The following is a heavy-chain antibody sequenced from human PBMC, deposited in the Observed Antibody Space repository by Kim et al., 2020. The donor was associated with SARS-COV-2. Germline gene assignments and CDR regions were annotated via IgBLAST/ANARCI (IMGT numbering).Heavy chain of an antibody. CDR2: IYPGDSDT. V-gene: IGHV5-51*01. Sequence: GESLKISCKGSGYSFTSYWIGWVRQMPGKGLEWMGIIYPGDSDTRYSPSFQGQVTISADKSISTAYLQWSSLKASDTAMYYCARHWGGSSSYYYYGMDGWGQGTTVTVSS. D-gene: IGHD6-6*01. CDR3: ARHWGGSSSYYYYGMDG. CDR1: GYSFTSYW. J-gene: IGHJ6*01.